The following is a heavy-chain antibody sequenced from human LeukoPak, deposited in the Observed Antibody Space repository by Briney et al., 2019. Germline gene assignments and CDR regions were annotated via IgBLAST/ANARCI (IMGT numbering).Heavy chain of an antibody. CDR2: ISYDGSHE. V-gene: IGHV3-30*18. CDR3: AKSQLIGSYHPPGY. D-gene: IGHD3-10*01. CDR1: RFTFSSYG. Sequence: GRSLRLSCAASRFTFSSYGIHWVRQAPGKGLEWVALISYDGSHEYYPASVKGRFTISRDNSKNTLSLQVDSLRPEDTAVYYCAKSQLIGSYHPPGYWGQGTLVTVSS. J-gene: IGHJ4*02.